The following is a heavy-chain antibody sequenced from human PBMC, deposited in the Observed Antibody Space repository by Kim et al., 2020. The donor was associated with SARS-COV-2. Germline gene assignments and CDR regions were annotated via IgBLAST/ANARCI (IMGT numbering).Heavy chain of an antibody. V-gene: IGHV1-8*01. J-gene: IGHJ6*02. Sequence: ASVKVSCKASGYTFTSYDINWVRQATGQGLEWMGWMNPNSGNTGYAQKFQGRVTMTRNTSISTAYMELSSLRSEDTAVYYCARVRKDCSSTSCYYYYGMDVWGQGTTVTVSS. D-gene: IGHD2-2*01. CDR2: MNPNSGNT. CDR3: ARVRKDCSSTSCYYYYGMDV. CDR1: GYTFTSYD.